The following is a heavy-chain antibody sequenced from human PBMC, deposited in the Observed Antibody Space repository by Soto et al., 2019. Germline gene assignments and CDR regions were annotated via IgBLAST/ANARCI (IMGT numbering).Heavy chain of an antibody. CDR2: MNPNSGNT. V-gene: IGHV1-8*01. D-gene: IGHD6-19*01. CDR1: GYTFTSYD. Sequence: QVQLVQSGAEVKKPGASVKVSCKASGYTFTSYDINWVRQATGQGLEWMGWMNPNSGNTGYAQKFQGRVTMTRNTXIXXAYMELSSLRSEDTAVYYCARGRRQWLVHIHAFDYWGQGTLVTVSS. J-gene: IGHJ4*02. CDR3: ARGRRQWLVHIHAFDY.